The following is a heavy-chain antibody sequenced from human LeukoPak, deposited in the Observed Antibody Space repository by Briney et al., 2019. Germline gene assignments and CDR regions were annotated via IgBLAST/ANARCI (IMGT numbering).Heavy chain of an antibody. CDR3: ARSSRFKIAAAGHYYYYYMDV. CDR1: GGTFSSYA. V-gene: IGHV1-69*04. J-gene: IGHJ6*03. D-gene: IGHD6-13*01. Sequence: GASVKVSCKASGGTFSSYAISWVRQAPGQGLEWMGRIIPILGIANYAQKFQGRVTITADESTSTAYMELSSLRSEDTAVYYCARSSRFKIAAAGHYYYYYMDVWGKGTTVTVSS. CDR2: IIPILGIA.